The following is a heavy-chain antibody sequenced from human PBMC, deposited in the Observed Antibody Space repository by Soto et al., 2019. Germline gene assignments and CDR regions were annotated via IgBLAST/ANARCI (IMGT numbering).Heavy chain of an antibody. CDR3: ARDHILTTVTYFDY. V-gene: IGHV3-30-3*01. CDR2: ISYDGSNK. J-gene: IGHJ4*02. Sequence: GGSLRLSCAASGFTFSSYAMHWVRQAPGKGLEWVAVISYDGSNKYYADSVKGRFTISRDNSKNTLYLQMNSLRAEDTAVYYCARDHILTTVTYFDYWGQGTLVTVSS. D-gene: IGHD4-17*01. CDR1: GFTFSSYA.